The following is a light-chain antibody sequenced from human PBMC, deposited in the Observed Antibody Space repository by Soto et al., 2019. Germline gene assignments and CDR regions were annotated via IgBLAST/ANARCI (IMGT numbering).Light chain of an antibody. CDR1: QSIGSY. V-gene: IGKV3-11*01. CDR2: DAS. CDR3: QQRSSWPWT. J-gene: IGKJ1*01. Sequence: EIVLTQSPATLSLSPGESATLSCRASQSIGSYLAWYQQKPGQAPRLLIYDASNGATGIPARFSGSGSGTDFTLTISSLEPEDFAVYYCQQRSSWPWTFGQGTKVDIK.